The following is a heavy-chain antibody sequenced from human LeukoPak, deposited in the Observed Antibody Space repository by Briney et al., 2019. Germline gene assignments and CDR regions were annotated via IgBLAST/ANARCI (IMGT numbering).Heavy chain of an antibody. V-gene: IGHV3-23*01. J-gene: IGHJ4*02. CDR3: AKDRGYYYDSSGYYYEGY. CDR1: GFTFINFA. D-gene: IGHD3-22*01. Sequence: GGSLRLSCTASGFTFINFAMYWVRQAPGEGLEWVSSISGSGGSTYYADSVKDRFTISRDNSKNTLYLQMNSLRAEDTAVYYCAKDRGYYYDSSGYYYEGYWGQGTLVTVSS. CDR2: ISGSGGST.